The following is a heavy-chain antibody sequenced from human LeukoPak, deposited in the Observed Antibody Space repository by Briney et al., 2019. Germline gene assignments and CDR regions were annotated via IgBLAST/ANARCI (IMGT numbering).Heavy chain of an antibody. CDR3: ARGLLRELKGFDP. V-gene: IGHV1-2*02. Sequence: ASVKVSSKASGYTFSASYIHWVRQAPGQGLEWMAWINPDGGGTTYAQNFEGRVTVTRDTSISTVYMDLNSLKSDDTAVYHCARGLLRELKGFDPWGQGTLVTVSS. J-gene: IGHJ5*02. D-gene: IGHD1-7*01. CDR1: GYTFSASY. CDR2: INPDGGGT.